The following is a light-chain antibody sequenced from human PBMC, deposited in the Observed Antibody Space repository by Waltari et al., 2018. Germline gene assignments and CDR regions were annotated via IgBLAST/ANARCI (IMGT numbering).Light chain of an antibody. CDR3: QQYNTYSS. Sequence: DIQMTQSPSSLSASVGDRVTITCRASQSISNWLAWYQQKPGKAPILLIYKASILKSGVPSRFSGSGSVTQFTLTISILQPGDFATYYCQQYNTYSSFGQGTKLEIK. J-gene: IGKJ2*01. CDR1: QSISNW. CDR2: KAS. V-gene: IGKV1-5*03.